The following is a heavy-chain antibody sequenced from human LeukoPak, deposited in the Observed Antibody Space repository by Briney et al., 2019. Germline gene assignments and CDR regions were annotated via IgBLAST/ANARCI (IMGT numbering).Heavy chain of an antibody. CDR1: GGSISSGDYY. J-gene: IGHJ4*02. V-gene: IGHV4-30-4*01. Sequence: PSETLSLTCTVSGGSISSGDYYWSWIRQPPGKGLEWIGYIYYSGSTYYNPSLKSRVTISVDTSKNQFSLKLSSVTAADTAVYYCARNYGDYLSSLFDYWGQGTLVTVSS. D-gene: IGHD4-17*01. CDR2: IYYSGST. CDR3: ARNYGDYLSSLFDY.